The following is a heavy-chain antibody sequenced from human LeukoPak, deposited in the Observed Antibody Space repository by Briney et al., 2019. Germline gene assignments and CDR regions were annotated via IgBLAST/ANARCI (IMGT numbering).Heavy chain of an antibody. D-gene: IGHD2-8*01. V-gene: IGHV3-7*01. Sequence: PGGSLRLSCAASGFTFSSYWMTRVRQAPGKGLEWVANIKEDGSAKYYVGSVKGRFTISRDNAKNSLYLQMNSLRPEDTAVYYCARGGVYFDYWGQGTLVTVSS. CDR3: ARGGVYFDY. CDR2: IKEDGSAK. CDR1: GFTFSSYW. J-gene: IGHJ4*02.